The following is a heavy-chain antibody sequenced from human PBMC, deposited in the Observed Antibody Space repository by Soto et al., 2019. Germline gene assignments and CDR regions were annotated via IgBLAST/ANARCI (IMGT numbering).Heavy chain of an antibody. J-gene: IGHJ3*02. CDR3: ARIGGRCSSTCCPAGDAVDI. CDR1: GFTFSSYS. Sequence: EVQLVESGGGLVQPGGSLRLSCAASGFTFSSYSMNWVRQAPGKGLEWVSYISSSSSTIYYVDSVKGRFTISRDNAKNSLYLQMKSRRAEDTAVYYCARIGGRCSSTCCPAGDAVDIWGKGTMVTVSS. D-gene: IGHD2-2*01. V-gene: IGHV3-48*01. CDR2: ISSSSSTI.